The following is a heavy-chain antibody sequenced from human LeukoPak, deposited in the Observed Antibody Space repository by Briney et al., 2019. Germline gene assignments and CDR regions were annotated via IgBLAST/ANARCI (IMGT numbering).Heavy chain of an antibody. CDR1: GFTFSSYA. CDR2: ISYDGSNK. V-gene: IGHV3-30*04. CDR3: ARAGLVPLMEGFGELFPRYFDY. Sequence: PGGSLRLSCAASGFTFSSYAMHWVRQAPGKGLEWVAVISYDGSNKYYADSVKGRFTISRDNSKNTLYLQMNSLRAEDTAVYYCARAGLVPLMEGFGELFPRYFDYWGQGNLVTVSS. D-gene: IGHD3-10*01. J-gene: IGHJ4*02.